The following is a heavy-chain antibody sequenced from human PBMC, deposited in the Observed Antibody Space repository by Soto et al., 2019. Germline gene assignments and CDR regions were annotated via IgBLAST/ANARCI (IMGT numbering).Heavy chain of an antibody. V-gene: IGHV1-69*01. CDR2: IIPMFGIA. CDR3: ARTGQYNYGASGLVYYNYAMDG. D-gene: IGHD3-10*01. Sequence: QVQLVQSGAEVKQPGASVKVSCKASGGTFSSYAINWVRQAPGQGLEWVGGIIPMFGIANYAHKFQGRVTITVDESTSAAYMELSSLRSEDTAMYYCARTGQYNYGASGLVYYNYAMDGWGLGTTVTVCS. CDR1: GGTFSSYA. J-gene: IGHJ6*02.